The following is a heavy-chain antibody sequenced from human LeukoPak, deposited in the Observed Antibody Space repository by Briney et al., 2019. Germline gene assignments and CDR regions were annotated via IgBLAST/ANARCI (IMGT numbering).Heavy chain of an antibody. D-gene: IGHD3-22*01. J-gene: IGHJ3*02. V-gene: IGHV3-23*01. Sequence: LTGGSLRLSCAASGFTSSSYAMSWVRQAPGKGLEWVSAISGSGGSTYYADSVKGRFTISRDNSKNTLYLQMNSLRAEDTAVYYCAKDGRRGYYYDSSGYPHGASDIWGQGTMVTVSS. CDR1: GFTSSSYA. CDR2: ISGSGGST. CDR3: AKDGRRGYYYDSSGYPHGASDI.